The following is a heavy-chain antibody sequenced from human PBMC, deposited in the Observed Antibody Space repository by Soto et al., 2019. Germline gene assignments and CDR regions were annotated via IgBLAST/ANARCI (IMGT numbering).Heavy chain of an antibody. Sequence: GGSRRLSCGGSGFTFSNCGMHWGRQAPGKGLEWVAFVQSDESSRYFGDSVKGRFTISRDNFKNTVYLQVNSLGADDTAVYYCAREASTRHIHAFAIWGPGTTVPVSS. CDR2: VQSDESSR. D-gene: IGHD2-2*01. CDR1: GFTFSNCG. CDR3: AREASTRHIHAFAI. J-gene: IGHJ3*02. V-gene: IGHV3-30*02.